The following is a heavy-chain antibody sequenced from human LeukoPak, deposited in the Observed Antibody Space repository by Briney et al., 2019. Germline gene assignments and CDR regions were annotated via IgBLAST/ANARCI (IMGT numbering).Heavy chain of an antibody. CDR2: ISYDGSNK. D-gene: IGHD2-15*01. CDR1: GFTFSSYA. CDR3: ARDMGCSGGSCADYYYYGMDV. V-gene: IGHV3-30*04. J-gene: IGHJ6*02. Sequence: GGSLRLSCAAFGFTFSSYAMHWVRQAPGKGLEWVAVISYDGSNKYYADSVKGRFTISRDNSKNTLYLQMNSLRAEDTAVYYCARDMGCSGGSCADYYYYGMDVWGQGTTVTVSS.